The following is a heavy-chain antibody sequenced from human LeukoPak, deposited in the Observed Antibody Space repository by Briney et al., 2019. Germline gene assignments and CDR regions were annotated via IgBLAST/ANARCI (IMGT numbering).Heavy chain of an antibody. J-gene: IGHJ4*02. CDR2: ISAYNGNT. CDR3: ARKIPSYCSSTSCYTYFDY. V-gene: IGHV1-18*01. CDR1: GYTFTSYG. Sequence: ASVKVSCKASGYTFTSYGISWVRQAPGQGLEWMGWISAYNGNTNYAQRLQGRVTMTTDTSTSTAYMELRSLRSDDTAVYYCARKIPSYCSSTSCYTYFDYWGQGTLVTVSS. D-gene: IGHD2-2*02.